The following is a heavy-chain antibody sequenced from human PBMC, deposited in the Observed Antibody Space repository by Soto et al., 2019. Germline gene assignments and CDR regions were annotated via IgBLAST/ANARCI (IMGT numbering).Heavy chain of an antibody. V-gene: IGHV4-59*01. CDR1: GGSISSDD. CDR2: ISRGGSS. CDR3: ARGYWFDP. Sequence: SETLSLTCTVSGGSISSDDWTWIRQPPGKGLEWIGYISRGGSSRYAPSLKGRVTFSTDTSKNQVSLKLTYVTVADTAVYYCARGYWFDPWGPGTLVTVSS. J-gene: IGHJ5*02.